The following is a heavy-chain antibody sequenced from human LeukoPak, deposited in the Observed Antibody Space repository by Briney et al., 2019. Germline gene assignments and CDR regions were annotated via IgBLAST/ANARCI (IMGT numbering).Heavy chain of an antibody. CDR1: GGSISSYY. CDR3: ARDEGANFFDY. CDR2: IYYSGST. D-gene: IGHD1-26*01. V-gene: IGHV4-59*01. Sequence: PSETLSLTCTVSGGSISSYYWSWIRQPPGKGLEWIGYIYYSGSTNYNPSLKSQVTISVDTSKNQFSLELSSVTAADTAVYYCARDEGANFFDYWGQGTLVTVSS. J-gene: IGHJ4*02.